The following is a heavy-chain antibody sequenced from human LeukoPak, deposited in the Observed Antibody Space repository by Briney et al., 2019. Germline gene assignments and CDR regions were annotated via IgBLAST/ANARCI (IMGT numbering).Heavy chain of an antibody. CDR3: ATQPGSDY. Sequence: PGGSLRLSCAASGFTFSTYWMHWVRQAPGKGLVWVSRINSDGSSTNYADSVKGRFTISRDNAENTLYLQMNSLRAEDTDVYYCATQPGSDYWGQGTLVTVSS. D-gene: IGHD3-10*01. V-gene: IGHV3-74*01. CDR2: INSDGSST. J-gene: IGHJ4*02. CDR1: GFTFSTYW.